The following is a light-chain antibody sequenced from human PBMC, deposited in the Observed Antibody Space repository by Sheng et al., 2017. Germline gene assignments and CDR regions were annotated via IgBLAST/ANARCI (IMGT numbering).Light chain of an antibody. Sequence: QSALTQPASVSGSLGQSITISCTGGANDIGSYNLVSWYQQLPGRAPKLLIYDVSSRPSTISARFSGSKSDFTASLTISGLLPEDEADYFCCSYAPSGSIFG. V-gene: IGLV2-23*02. J-gene: IGLJ1*01. CDR1: ANDIGSYNL. CDR3: CSYAPSGSI. CDR2: DVS.